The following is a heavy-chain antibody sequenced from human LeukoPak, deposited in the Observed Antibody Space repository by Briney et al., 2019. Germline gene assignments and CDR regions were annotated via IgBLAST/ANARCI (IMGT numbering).Heavy chain of an antibody. D-gene: IGHD3-9*01. V-gene: IGHV1-18*01. CDR2: IRGDNGNT. CDR1: RYTFTSYG. Sequence: ASVKVSCKASRYTFTSYGISWVRQAPGQGLEWVGWIRGDNGNTNYAQKLQGRVTMTTDTSTSTAYMELRSLGSDETAVYYCARVDLLTGYYFFDYWGQGTLVTVSS. CDR3: ARVDLLTGYYFFDY. J-gene: IGHJ4*02.